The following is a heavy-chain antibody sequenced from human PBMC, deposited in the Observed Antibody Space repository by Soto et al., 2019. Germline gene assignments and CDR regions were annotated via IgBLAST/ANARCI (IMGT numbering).Heavy chain of an antibody. J-gene: IGHJ6*02. Sequence: LRLSCAASGFTFSSYWMHWVRQAPGKGLVWVSRINSDGSSTSYADSVKGRFTISRDNAKNTLYLQMNSLRAEDTAVYYCARGITMVRGVIIGYGMDVWGQGTTVTV. CDR1: GFTFSSYW. CDR3: ARGITMVRGVIIGYGMDV. CDR2: INSDGSST. V-gene: IGHV3-74*01. D-gene: IGHD3-10*01.